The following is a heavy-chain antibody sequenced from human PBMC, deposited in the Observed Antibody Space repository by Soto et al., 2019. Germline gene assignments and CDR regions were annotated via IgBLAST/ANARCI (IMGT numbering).Heavy chain of an antibody. CDR3: ARGGTQDVKHRSDY. V-gene: IGHV1-18*01. Sequence: QVQLVQSGAEVKKPGASVKVSCKASGYTFTSYGISWVRQAPGQGLEWMVWISAYNGNTNYAQKLQGRVTMTTDTSTTAAYRGLRSLRSDATALYYCARGGTQDVKHRSDYWGQGTLVTVSS. CDR1: GYTFTSYG. J-gene: IGHJ4*02. CDR2: ISAYNGNT.